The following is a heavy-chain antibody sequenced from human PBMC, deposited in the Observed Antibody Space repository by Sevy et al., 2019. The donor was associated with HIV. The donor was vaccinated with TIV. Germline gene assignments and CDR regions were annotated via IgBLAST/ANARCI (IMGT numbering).Heavy chain of an antibody. CDR1: GFIFSNYA. V-gene: IGHV3-33*01. CDR3: ARYWGRDGHSIDY. J-gene: IGHJ4*02. CDR2: IWYDGTDK. D-gene: IGHD3-16*01. Sequence: GGSLRHSCATSGFIFSNYAMHWIRQAPGKGLEWVAVIWYDGTDKYYADSVQGRFTISRDNSKNTLYLQMNSLRVEDTAVYYCARYWGRDGHSIDYWGQGTLVTVSS.